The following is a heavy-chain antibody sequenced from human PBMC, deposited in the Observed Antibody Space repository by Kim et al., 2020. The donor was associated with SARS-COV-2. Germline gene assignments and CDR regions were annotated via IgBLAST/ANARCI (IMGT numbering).Heavy chain of an antibody. J-gene: IGHJ4*02. V-gene: IGHV1-46*01. CDR3: AREGESLKHFDY. CDR2: T. D-gene: IGHD3-16*01. Sequence: THCAQKFWGRVTVTRDTSTSTLYMELTSLRSEDTAVYYCAREGESLKHFDYWGQGTLVTVSS.